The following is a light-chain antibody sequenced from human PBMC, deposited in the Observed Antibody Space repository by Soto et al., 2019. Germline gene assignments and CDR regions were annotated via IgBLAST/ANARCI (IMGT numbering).Light chain of an antibody. J-gene: IGLJ3*02. V-gene: IGLV2-23*01. CDR1: SSDVGTYNL. CDR3: CSYTGTSSWV. Sequence: QSVLTQPASVSGSPGQSITFSCTGTSSDVGTYNLVSWYQQRPGKAPKLMIFESTKRPSGVSNRFSGSKSGNTASLTISGLQAEDEADYYCCSYTGTSSWVFGGGTQLTVL. CDR2: EST.